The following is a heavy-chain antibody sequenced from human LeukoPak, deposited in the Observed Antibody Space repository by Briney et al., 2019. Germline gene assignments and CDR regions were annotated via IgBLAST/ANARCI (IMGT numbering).Heavy chain of an antibody. J-gene: IGHJ4*02. CDR2: SSYSGSA. CDR3: AKYYCASSRCPGVDY. Sequence: SQTLSLTCTVSGASITSAAFCWTWIRQHPGGGLEWIGNSSYSGSAYYNPFLKSRVTISVDTSKSQFSLKLSSVTAADTAVYYCAKYYCASSRCPGVDYWGQGTLVTVSS. D-gene: IGHD2-2*01. CDR1: GASITSAAFC. V-gene: IGHV4-31*03.